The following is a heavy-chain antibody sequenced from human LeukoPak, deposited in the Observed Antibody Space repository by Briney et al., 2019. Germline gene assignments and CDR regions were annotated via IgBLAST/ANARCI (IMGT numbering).Heavy chain of an antibody. V-gene: IGHV1-2*02. D-gene: IGHD6-13*01. CDR2: INPNSGGT. J-gene: IGHJ5*02. Sequence: GASVKVSCKASGYTFTGYYMHWVRQAPGQGLEWMGWINPNSGGTNYAQKLQGRVTMTTDTSTSTAYMELRSLRSDDTAVYYCARTRDGIAAAVGRWFDPWGQGTLVTVSS. CDR1: GYTFTGYY. CDR3: ARTRDGIAAAVGRWFDP.